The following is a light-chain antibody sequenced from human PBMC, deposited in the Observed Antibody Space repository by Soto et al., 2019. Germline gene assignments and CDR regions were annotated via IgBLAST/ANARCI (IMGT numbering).Light chain of an antibody. Sequence: EIVLTQAPGTLSLAPGEGVTLACSASQSFSSSYLAWYQQKPGQALRILIYDASSRATGIPDRFSGSGSGTDFTLPISKLEPDDFAVYYCQQYGSSLYTFGKGTKLESK. CDR1: QSFSSSY. CDR2: DAS. CDR3: QQYGSSLYT. V-gene: IGKV3-20*01. J-gene: IGKJ2*01.